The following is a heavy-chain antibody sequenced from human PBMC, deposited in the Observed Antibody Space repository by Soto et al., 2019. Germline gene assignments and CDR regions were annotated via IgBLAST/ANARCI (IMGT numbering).Heavy chain of an antibody. CDR2: INSDGSST. V-gene: IGHV3-74*01. CDR1: GFTFSSYW. CDR3: ARDRLWFGEEDGMDV. Sequence: GGSLRLSCAASGFTFSSYWMHWVRQAPGKGLVWVSRINSDGSSTSYADSVKGRFTISRDNAKNTLYLQMNSLIAEDTAVYYCARDRLWFGEEDGMDVWGQGTTVTVSS. D-gene: IGHD3-10*01. J-gene: IGHJ6*02.